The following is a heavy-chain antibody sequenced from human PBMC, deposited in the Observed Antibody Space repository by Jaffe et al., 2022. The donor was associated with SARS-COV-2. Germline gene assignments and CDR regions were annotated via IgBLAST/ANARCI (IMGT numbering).Heavy chain of an antibody. Sequence: QVQLQESGPGLVKPSETLSLTCTVSGGSISSYYWSWIRQPPGKGLEWIGYIYYSGSTNYNPSLKSRVTISVDTSKNQFSLKLSSVTAADTAVYYCARSREDRGRGVFDPWGQGTLVTVSS. CDR1: GGSISSYY. D-gene: IGHD3-10*01. CDR2: IYYSGST. V-gene: IGHV4-59*01. CDR3: ARSREDRGRGVFDP. J-gene: IGHJ5*02.